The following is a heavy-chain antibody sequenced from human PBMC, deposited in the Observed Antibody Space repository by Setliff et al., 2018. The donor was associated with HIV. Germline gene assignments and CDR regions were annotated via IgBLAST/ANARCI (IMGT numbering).Heavy chain of an antibody. CDR1: EVIVSNNY. Sequence: PGGSLRLSFAVSEVIVSNNYMSWVRQAPGKGLEWVSVIYSGGSTDHADSVKGRFTISRDNSKNTVYLQMTSLRAEDTAVYYCARSPGMFDYWGQGTPVTVSS. D-gene: IGHD1-1*01. V-gene: IGHV3-53*01. CDR2: IYSGGST. J-gene: IGHJ4*02. CDR3: ARSPGMFDY.